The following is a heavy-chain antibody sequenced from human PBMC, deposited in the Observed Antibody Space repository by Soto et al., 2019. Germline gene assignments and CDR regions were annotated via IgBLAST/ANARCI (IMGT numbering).Heavy chain of an antibody. D-gene: IGHD3-22*01. CDR1: GGSISSYY. J-gene: IGHJ5*02. Sequence: PSETLSLTCTVSGGSISSYYWSWIRQPAGKGLEWIGRIYTSGSTNYNPSLKSRVTMSVDTSKNRFSLKLSSVTAADTAVYYCARDSNYYDSSGYLTRLFDPWGQGTLVTVSS. CDR3: ARDSNYYDSSGYLTRLFDP. CDR2: IYTSGST. V-gene: IGHV4-4*07.